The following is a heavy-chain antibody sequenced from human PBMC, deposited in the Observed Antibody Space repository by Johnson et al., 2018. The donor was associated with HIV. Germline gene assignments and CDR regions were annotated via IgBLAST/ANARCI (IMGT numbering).Heavy chain of an antibody. CDR1: GFTFKNAW. D-gene: IGHD2-8*01. J-gene: IGHJ3*01. Sequence: VQLVESGGGFVKPEGSLRLSCAASGFTFKNAWMHWVRQAPGQGLEWIGRIKSKYHDETTDYAAPVQGRFAISRDDSKNTVYLQMNSLKAEDTAVYYCTTGSCIDGVCYAFDVWGQGTMVTVSS. V-gene: IGHV3-15*01. CDR3: TTGSCIDGVCYAFDV. CDR2: IKSKYHDETT.